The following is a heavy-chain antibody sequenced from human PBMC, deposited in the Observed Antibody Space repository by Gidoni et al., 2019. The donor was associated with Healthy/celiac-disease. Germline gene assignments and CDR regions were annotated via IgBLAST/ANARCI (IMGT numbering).Heavy chain of an antibody. CDR3: ARVEDQLLSDAFDI. J-gene: IGHJ3*02. CDR2: ISYDGSNK. D-gene: IGHD2-2*01. CDR1: GFTFSSYA. Sequence: QVQLVESGGGVVQPGRSLRLSCAASGFTFSSYARHWVRQAPGKGLEWVAVISYDGSNKYYADSVKGRFTISRDNSKNTLYLQMNSLRAEDTAVYYCARVEDQLLSDAFDIWGQGTMVTVSS. V-gene: IGHV3-30-3*01.